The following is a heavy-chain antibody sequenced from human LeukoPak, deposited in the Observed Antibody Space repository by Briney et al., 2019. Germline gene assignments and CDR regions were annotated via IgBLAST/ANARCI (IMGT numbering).Heavy chain of an antibody. D-gene: IGHD5-18*01. CDR2: VYYDGSA. Sequence: SETLSLTCIVSGGSIVTSNYYWGWVRQPPGKGLEWIGSVYYDGSAYYNPSLKNRVTISADTSKNQFSLKLSSVTAADTAVYYCARRRYSYGYAFDIWGQGTMVTVSS. V-gene: IGHV4-39*01. J-gene: IGHJ3*02. CDR3: ARRRYSYGYAFDI. CDR1: GGSIVTSNYY.